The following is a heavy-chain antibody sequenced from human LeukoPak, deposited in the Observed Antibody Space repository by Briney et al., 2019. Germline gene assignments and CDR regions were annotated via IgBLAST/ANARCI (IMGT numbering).Heavy chain of an antibody. CDR2: IYHSGST. V-gene: IGHV4-30-2*01. CDR1: GGSISSGGYY. Sequence: PSQTLSLTCTVSGGSISSGGYYWSWIRQPPGKGLEWIGYIYHSGSTYYNPSLKSRVTISVDRSKNQFSLKLSSVTAADTAVYYCARESHTELVPAAIMDYFDYWGQGTLVTVSS. D-gene: IGHD2-2*02. CDR3: ARESHTELVPAAIMDYFDY. J-gene: IGHJ4*02.